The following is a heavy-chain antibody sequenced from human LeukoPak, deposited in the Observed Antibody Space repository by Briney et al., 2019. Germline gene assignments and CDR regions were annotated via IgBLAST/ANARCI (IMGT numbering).Heavy chain of an antibody. Sequence: SQTLSLTCTVSGGSISSGSYYWSWIRQPTGKGLVWIGRIYTSGNTNYNPSLKGRVTISLDTSKNQFSLSLTSVTAADTAVYYCARLDSTSYYYYYYLDVWGQGTTVTVSS. CDR2: IYTSGNT. CDR3: ARLDSTSYYYYYYLDV. CDR1: GGSISSGSYY. D-gene: IGHD6-6*01. J-gene: IGHJ6*03. V-gene: IGHV4-61*02.